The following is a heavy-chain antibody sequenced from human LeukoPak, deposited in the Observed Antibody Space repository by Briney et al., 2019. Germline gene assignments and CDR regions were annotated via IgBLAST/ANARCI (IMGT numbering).Heavy chain of an antibody. CDR1: GGSFSGYY. Sequence: PSETLSLTCAVYGGSFSGYYWSWIRQPPGKGLEWIGEINHSGGTKYNPSLKSRVTISVDTSKNQFSLKLSSVTAADTAMYYCARVKDPGGYYYYSYMDVWGKGTTVTVSS. CDR3: ARVKDPGGYYYYSYMDV. CDR2: INHSGGT. V-gene: IGHV4-34*01. D-gene: IGHD3-16*01. J-gene: IGHJ6*03.